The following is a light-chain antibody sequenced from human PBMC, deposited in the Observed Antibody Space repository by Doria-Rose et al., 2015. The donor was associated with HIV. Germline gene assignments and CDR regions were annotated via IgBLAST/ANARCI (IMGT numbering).Light chain of an antibody. J-gene: IGKJ1*01. CDR2: AAS. V-gene: IGKV1-27*01. CDR3: QKYDSAPWT. Sequence: DIRLTQSPSSLSASVGDRVTITCRASQGISNSLAWYQQKPGKVPKLLICAASTLRSGVPSRFSGSGSGTDFTLAISSLQPEDVATYYCQKYDSAPWTFGQGTKAEI. CDR1: QGISNS.